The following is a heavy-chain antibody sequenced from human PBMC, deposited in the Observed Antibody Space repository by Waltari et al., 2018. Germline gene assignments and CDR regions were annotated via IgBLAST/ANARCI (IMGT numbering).Heavy chain of an antibody. D-gene: IGHD4-17*01. CDR2: ISGSGGST. CDR3: AKDGPALRGYFQH. CDR1: GFTFSSYA. V-gene: IGHV3-23*01. J-gene: IGHJ1*01. Sequence: EVQLLESGGGLVQPGGYLGLSCAASGFTFSSYAMSWVRPAPGKGLEWVSAISGSGGSTYYADSVKGRFTISRDNSKNTLYLQMNSLRAEDTAVYYCAKDGPALRGYFQHWGQGTLVTVSS.